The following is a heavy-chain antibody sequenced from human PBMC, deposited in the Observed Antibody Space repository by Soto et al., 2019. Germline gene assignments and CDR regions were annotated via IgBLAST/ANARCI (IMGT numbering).Heavy chain of an antibody. CDR3: ARQRGYSYVTARYYFDY. Sequence: ASVKVSCKASGYTFTSYGISWVRQAPGQGLEWMGWISAYNGNTNYAQKLQGRVTMTTDTSTSTAYMELRSLRSDDTAVYYCARQRGYSYVTARYYFDYWGQGTLVTVSS. J-gene: IGHJ4*02. CDR2: ISAYNGNT. D-gene: IGHD5-18*01. CDR1: GYTFTSYG. V-gene: IGHV1-18*01.